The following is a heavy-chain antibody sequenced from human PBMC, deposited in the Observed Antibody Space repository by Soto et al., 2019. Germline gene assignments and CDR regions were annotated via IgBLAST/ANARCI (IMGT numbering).Heavy chain of an antibody. CDR3: ARDLGGYCSSTSCLIFDY. CDR1: GYTFTSYY. J-gene: IGHJ4*02. D-gene: IGHD2-2*01. Sequence: GASVKVSCKASGYTFTSYYMHWVRQAPGQGLEWMGIISPCSGSTNYAQKFQGRVTMTTDTSTSTVYMELSSLRSDDTAVYYCARDLGGYCSSTSCLIFDYWGQGTLVTVS. CDR2: ISPCSGST. V-gene: IGHV1-46*01.